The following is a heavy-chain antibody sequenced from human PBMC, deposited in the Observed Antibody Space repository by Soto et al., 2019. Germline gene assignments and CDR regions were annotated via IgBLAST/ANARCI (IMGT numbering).Heavy chain of an antibody. V-gene: IGHV3-23*01. CDR3: AKGRTTVPNLPWGFDP. J-gene: IGHJ5*02. Sequence: GGSLRLSCAASGFTFSSYAMSWVRQAPGKGLEWVSAISGSGGSTYYADSVKGRFTISRDNSKNTLYLQMNSLRAEDTAVYYCAKGRTTVPNLPWGFDPWGQGTLVTVSS. D-gene: IGHD4-17*01. CDR2: ISGSGGST. CDR1: GFTFSSYA.